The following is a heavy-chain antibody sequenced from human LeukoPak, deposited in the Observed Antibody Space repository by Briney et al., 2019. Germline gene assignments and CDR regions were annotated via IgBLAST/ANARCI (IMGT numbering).Heavy chain of an antibody. Sequence: SETLSLTCTVSGGSISSSSYYWGWIRQPPGKGLEWIGNIYYSGSTNYNPSLKSRVTISVDTSKNQFSLKLSSVTAADTAVYYCTRGSIAYYYMDVWGKGTTVTISS. CDR1: GGSISSSSYY. CDR2: IYYSGST. CDR3: TRGSIAYYYMDV. V-gene: IGHV4-61*05. J-gene: IGHJ6*03. D-gene: IGHD3-22*01.